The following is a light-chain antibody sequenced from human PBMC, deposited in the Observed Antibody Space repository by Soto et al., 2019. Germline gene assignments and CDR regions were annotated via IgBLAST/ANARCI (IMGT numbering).Light chain of an antibody. J-gene: IGKJ4*01. CDR3: QQYYSYPLT. CDR1: QGISSY. CDR2: AAS. V-gene: IGKV1-8*01. Sequence: AIRMTQSPSSLSASTGDRVTITCRASQGISSYLAWYQQKPGKAPKLLIYAASTVQSGVPSRFGGSGSGTDLTLTISCLQSEDFATYYCQQYYSYPLTVGGGTKVDIK.